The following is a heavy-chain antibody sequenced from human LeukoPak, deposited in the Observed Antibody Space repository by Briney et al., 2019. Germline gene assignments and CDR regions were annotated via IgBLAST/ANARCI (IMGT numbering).Heavy chain of an antibody. J-gene: IGHJ4*02. CDR3: ARDLFTEGEDY. Sequence: GGSLRLSCAASGFTFSSYWMIWLRQAPGKGREGGSNINGRGGDMYYVVSVKGRFTISRDNAKNSLYLQMNSLRADDTAVYYCARDLFTEGEDYWGRGTLVTVSS. V-gene: IGHV3-7*01. CDR2: INGRGGDM. D-gene: IGHD3-16*01. CDR1: GFTFSSYW.